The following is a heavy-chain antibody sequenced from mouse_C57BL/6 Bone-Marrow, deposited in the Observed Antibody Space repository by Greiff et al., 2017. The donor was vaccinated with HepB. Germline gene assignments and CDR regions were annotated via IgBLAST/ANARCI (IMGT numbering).Heavy chain of an antibody. CDR2: IWSGGSP. D-gene: IGHD2-5*01. V-gene: IGHV2-2*01. CDR3: ARMAYYSNSNYFDN. Sequence: VQLQQSGPGLVQPSQSLSITCTVSGFSLTNYGVHWVRQSPGKGLEWLGAIWSGGSPDYNAAFISRLSISKDNSESQVFFKMNSLQADDTAIYYCARMAYYSNSNYFDNWGQGNTLTVSS. J-gene: IGHJ2*01. CDR1: GFSLTNYG.